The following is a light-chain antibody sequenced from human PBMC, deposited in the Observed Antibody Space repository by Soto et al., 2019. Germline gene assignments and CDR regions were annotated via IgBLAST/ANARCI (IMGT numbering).Light chain of an antibody. CDR3: ATWDDRLTAWV. Sequence: QSVLTQSPSVSGAPRQSVNISCSGNNSNIGSNAVLWYQQLPGKAPKLLMYYNDMLPSGVSDRFSGSKSGTSASLAISGLQSEDEGDYYCATWDDRLTAWVFGGGTKLTVL. CDR1: NSNIGSNA. J-gene: IGLJ3*02. CDR2: YND. V-gene: IGLV1-36*01.